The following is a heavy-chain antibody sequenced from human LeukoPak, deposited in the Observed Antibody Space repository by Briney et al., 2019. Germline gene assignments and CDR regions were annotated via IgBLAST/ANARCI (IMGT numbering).Heavy chain of an antibody. CDR1: GYTFTGYY. V-gene: IGHV1-2*02. D-gene: IGHD1-26*01. CDR2: INPNSGGT. CDR3: ARGAGGTLYYYYYYMDV. J-gene: IGHJ6*03. Sequence: GASVKVSCKASGYTFTGYYMHWVRQAPGQGLEWMGWINPNSGGTNYAQKFQGRVTMTRDTSISTAYMELSRLRSDDTAVYYCARGAGGTLYYYYYYMDVWGKGTTVTVSS.